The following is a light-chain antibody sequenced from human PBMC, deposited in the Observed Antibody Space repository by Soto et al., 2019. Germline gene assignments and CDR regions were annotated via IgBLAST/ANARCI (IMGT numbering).Light chain of an antibody. CDR2: DAS. V-gene: IGKV3-11*01. Sequence: EIVLTQSPATLSLSPGERATLSCRASQSVGTYLAWYQQKPGQAPRLLIYDASNKATGIPARFSGSGSGTDFNLTITSLEPEDFAFYYCHQRNNWPWTCGQGTQVEIK. J-gene: IGKJ1*01. CDR1: QSVGTY. CDR3: HQRNNWPWT.